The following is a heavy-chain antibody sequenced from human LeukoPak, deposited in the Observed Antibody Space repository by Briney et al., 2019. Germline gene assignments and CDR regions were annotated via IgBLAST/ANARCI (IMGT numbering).Heavy chain of an antibody. V-gene: IGHV4-59*01. CDR2: IYYSGST. J-gene: IGHJ4*02. Sequence: SETLSLTCTVSGGSISSYYWSWIRQPPGKGLEWIGYIYYSGSTNYNPSLKSRVTISVDTSKNQFSLKLSSVTAADTAVYYCAREGDGYNWAFDYWGQGTLVTVSS. CDR3: AREGDGYNWAFDY. D-gene: IGHD5-24*01. CDR1: GGSISSYY.